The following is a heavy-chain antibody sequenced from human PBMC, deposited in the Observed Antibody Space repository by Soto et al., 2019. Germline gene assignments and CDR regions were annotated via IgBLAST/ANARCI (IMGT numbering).Heavy chain of an antibody. CDR2: IDLSGTTT. V-gene: IGHV3-23*03. D-gene: IGHD2-15*01. J-gene: IGHJ4*02. CDR1: RFSFSDYS. Sequence: GSLRLSCAASRFSFSDYSINWVLQSPWKGLEWVSFIDLSGTTTYYRDSVKGRFTIFKDKSMNTVYLQMNSLTVEDAAVYYCTKDRVPDGIYSFDYWGQGALVTVSS. CDR3: TKDRVPDGIYSFDY.